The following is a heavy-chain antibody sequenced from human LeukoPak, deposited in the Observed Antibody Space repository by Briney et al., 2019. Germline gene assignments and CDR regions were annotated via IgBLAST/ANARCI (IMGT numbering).Heavy chain of an antibody. D-gene: IGHD1-26*01. J-gene: IGHJ6*02. CDR1: GGTFSSYA. V-gene: IGHV1-69*13. Sequence: ASVKVSCKASGGTFSSYAISWVRQAPGQGLEWMGGIIPIFGTANYAQKFQGRVTITADESTSTAYMELSSLRSEDTAVYYCATTIVGAATPPDYYGMDVWGQGTTVTVSS. CDR2: IIPIFGTA. CDR3: ATTIVGAATPPDYYGMDV.